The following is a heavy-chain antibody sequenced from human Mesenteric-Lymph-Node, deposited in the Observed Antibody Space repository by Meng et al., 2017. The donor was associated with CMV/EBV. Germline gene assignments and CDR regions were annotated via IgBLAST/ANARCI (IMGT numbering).Heavy chain of an antibody. Sequence: GESLKISCAASGFTFSSYSMNWVHQAPGKGLEWVSSISSSSSYIYYADSVKGRFTISRDNAKNSLYLQMNSLRAEDTAVYYCARGAHGSGSYYNSYYFDYWGQGTLVTVSS. J-gene: IGHJ4*02. CDR1: GFTFSSYS. CDR2: ISSSSSYI. V-gene: IGHV3-21*01. CDR3: ARGAHGSGSYYNSYYFDY. D-gene: IGHD3-10*01.